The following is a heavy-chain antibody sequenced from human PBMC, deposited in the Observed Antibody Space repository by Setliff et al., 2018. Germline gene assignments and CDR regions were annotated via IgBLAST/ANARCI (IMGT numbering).Heavy chain of an antibody. CDR1: GGTFSSYA. CDR3: ARGANPGEGYCSGGSCYTCVY. Sequence: VASVKVSCKASGGTFSSYAISWVRQAPGQGLEWMGGIIPIFGTANYAQKFQGRVTITTDESTSTAYMELSSLRSEDTAVYYCARGANPGEGYCSGGSCYTCVYWGQGTLVTVSS. D-gene: IGHD2-15*01. J-gene: IGHJ4*02. CDR2: IIPIFGTA. V-gene: IGHV1-69*05.